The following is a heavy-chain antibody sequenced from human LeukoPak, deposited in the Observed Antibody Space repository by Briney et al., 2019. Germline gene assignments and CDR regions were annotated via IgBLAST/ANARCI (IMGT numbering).Heavy chain of an antibody. J-gene: IGHJ4*02. CDR2: INPNSGGT. CDR3: ARAMRFLEWLLTHEFDY. V-gene: IGHV1-2*02. CDR1: GYTFTGYY. D-gene: IGHD3-3*01. Sequence: ASVKVSCKASGYTFTGYYMHWVRQAPGQGLEWMGWINPNSGGTNYAQKFQGRVTMTRDTSISTAYMELSRLRSDDTAVYYCARAMRFLEWLLTHEFDYWGQGTLVTVSS.